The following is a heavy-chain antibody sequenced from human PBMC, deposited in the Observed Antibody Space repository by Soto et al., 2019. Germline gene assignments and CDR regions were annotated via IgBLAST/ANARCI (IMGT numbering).Heavy chain of an antibody. CDR3: ASRASTYYYDSSGYGSDY. CDR2: IYSGGST. Sequence: GGSLRLSCAASGFTVSSNYMSWVRQAPGKGLEWVSVIYSGGSTYYADSVKGRFTISRDNSKNTLYPQMNSLRAEDTAVYYCASRASTYYYDSSGYGSDYWGQGTLVTVSS. V-gene: IGHV3-66*01. CDR1: GFTVSSNY. D-gene: IGHD3-22*01. J-gene: IGHJ4*02.